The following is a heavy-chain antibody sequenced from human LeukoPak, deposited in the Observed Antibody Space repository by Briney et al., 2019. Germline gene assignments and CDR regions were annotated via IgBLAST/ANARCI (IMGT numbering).Heavy chain of an antibody. D-gene: IGHD2-15*01. V-gene: IGHV3-23*01. J-gene: IGHJ4*02. CDR1: GFTFGSYG. Sequence: GGSLRLSCAASGFTFGSYGMSWVRQAPGKGLEWVSAISGSGGSTYYADSVKGRFTISRDNSKNTLYLQMDSLRADDTAVYYCAKEVVVAANPFDYWGQGTLVTVSS. CDR3: AKEVVVAANPFDY. CDR2: ISGSGGST.